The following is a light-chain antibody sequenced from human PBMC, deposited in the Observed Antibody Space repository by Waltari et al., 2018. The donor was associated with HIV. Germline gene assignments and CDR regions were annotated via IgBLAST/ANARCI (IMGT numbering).Light chain of an antibody. CDR1: LSLLHTTGKNW. Sequence: IVMTQSPLSLSVSPGEPASISCKSTLSLLHTTGKNWLQWFLQKPGQSPQLLICLGSSRASGVAERFSGSGAGTDFTLRISKVEAGDVGVYYCMQSLQIPLTFGGGTKLEI. V-gene: IGKV2-28*01. J-gene: IGKJ4*02. CDR3: MQSLQIPLT. CDR2: LGS.